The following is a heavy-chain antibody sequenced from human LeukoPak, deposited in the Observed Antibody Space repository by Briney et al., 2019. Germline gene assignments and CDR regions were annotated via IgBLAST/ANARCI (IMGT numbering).Heavy chain of an antibody. Sequence: ASVKLSCKASGYTFTDYYMHWVRQAPGQGLEWMGRINPNSGGTNYAQKFQARVTMTMNTSISTAYMELSRLRSDDTALYYCARAAYYYDGSGYYLGEWGQGTLVTVSS. CDR1: GYTFTDYY. CDR2: INPNSGGT. CDR3: ARAAYYYDGSGYYLGE. J-gene: IGHJ4*02. D-gene: IGHD3-22*01. V-gene: IGHV1-2*06.